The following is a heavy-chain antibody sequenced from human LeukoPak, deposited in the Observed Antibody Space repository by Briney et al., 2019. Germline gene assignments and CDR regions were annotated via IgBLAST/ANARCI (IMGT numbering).Heavy chain of an antibody. J-gene: IGHJ4*02. CDR2: ISSTGSTI. D-gene: IGHD3-16*01. V-gene: IGHV3-48*02. Sequence: PGGSLRLSCAASGFSFSSYAMNWVRQAPGKGLEWISSISSTGSTIYYADSVKGRFTISRDNAKNSLYLQLNSLRDEDTALYYCAKSLVSDSWGQGTLVTVSS. CDR3: AKSLVSDS. CDR1: GFSFSSYA.